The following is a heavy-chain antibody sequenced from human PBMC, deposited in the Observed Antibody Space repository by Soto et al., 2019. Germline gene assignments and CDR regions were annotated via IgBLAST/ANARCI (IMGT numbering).Heavy chain of an antibody. J-gene: IGHJ4*02. D-gene: IGHD5-18*01. CDR3: ARDLGIQLWGTLHY. V-gene: IGHV3-33*01. Sequence: GGFLRLSCAASGFTFSSYGMHWVRQAPGKGLEWVAVIWYDGSNKYYADSVKGRFTISRDNSKNTLYLQMNSLRAEDTAVYYCARDLGIQLWGTLHYWGQGTLVTVSS. CDR2: IWYDGSNK. CDR1: GFTFSSYG.